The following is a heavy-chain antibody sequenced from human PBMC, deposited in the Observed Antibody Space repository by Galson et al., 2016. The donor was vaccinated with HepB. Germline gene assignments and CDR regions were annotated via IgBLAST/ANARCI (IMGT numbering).Heavy chain of an antibody. J-gene: IGHJ4*02. CDR2: VELDGSGT. CDR3: GSVFEF. Sequence: SLRLSCATSGFTFSDYALSWVRQTPGKGLVWVSRVELDGSGTSYADSVKGRFTISRDNAKNTLYLQMNSLRAEDTAVYYCGSVFEFWGQGALVTVSS. CDR1: GFTFSDYA. V-gene: IGHV3-74*01.